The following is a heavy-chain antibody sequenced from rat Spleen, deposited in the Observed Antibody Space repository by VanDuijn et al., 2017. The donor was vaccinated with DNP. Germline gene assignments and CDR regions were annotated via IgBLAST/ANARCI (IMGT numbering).Heavy chain of an antibody. D-gene: IGHD5-1*01. CDR2: ISAGCGNS. CDR3: ATHGTFVY. J-gene: IGHJ3*01. Sequence: EVKLVESGGGLVQPGRSLKLSCEVSRFTISDYGMAWVRQAPTKGLEWVASISAGCGNSNYRDSGKGRCTISRDNARNTLYLQMDSLRSEDTATYYCATHGTFVYWGQGTLVTVSS. CDR1: RFTISDYG. V-gene: IGHV5S13*01.